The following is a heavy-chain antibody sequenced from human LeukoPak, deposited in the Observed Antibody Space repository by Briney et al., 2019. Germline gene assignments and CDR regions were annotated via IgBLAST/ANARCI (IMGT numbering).Heavy chain of an antibody. Sequence: PSETLSLTCAVYGGSYSGYYWSWIRQRPGKGLEWIGEINHSGSTNYNPSLKSRVTISVDTSKNQFSLKLSSVTAADTAVYYCARGPTGYYYDRSGYYPWGQGTLVTVSS. D-gene: IGHD3-22*01. J-gene: IGHJ5*02. V-gene: IGHV4-34*01. CDR2: INHSGST. CDR3: ARGPTGYYYDRSGYYP. CDR1: GGSYSGYY.